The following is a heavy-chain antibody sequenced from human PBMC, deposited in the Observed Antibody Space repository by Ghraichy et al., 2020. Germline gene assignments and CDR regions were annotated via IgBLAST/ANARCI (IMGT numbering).Heavy chain of an antibody. CDR2: IYNEGSPT. Sequence: GGSLRLSCAASGFTFGSYWMHWVRQAPGTGLVWLSRIYNEGSPTSYVDSVEGRFTISRDNAKSTLYLQMNGLRVDDTAVYYCARVRIDLWSAFDLWGRGPLVTVSS. J-gene: IGHJ5*02. V-gene: IGHV3-74*01. CDR1: GFTFGSYW. CDR3: ARVRIDLWSAFDL. D-gene: IGHD3-16*01.